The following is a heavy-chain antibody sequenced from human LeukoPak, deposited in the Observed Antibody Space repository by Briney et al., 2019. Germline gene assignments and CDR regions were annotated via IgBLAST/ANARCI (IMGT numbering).Heavy chain of an antibody. V-gene: IGHV3-66*01. Sequence: GGSLRLSCAASGFTFSNYWMSWVRQAPGKGLEWVSVIYSGGSTYYADSVKGRFTISRDNPKNTLYLQMNSLRAEDTAVYYCARDQDYYDSSGYYDYWGQGTLVTVSS. CDR2: IYSGGST. D-gene: IGHD3-22*01. J-gene: IGHJ4*02. CDR3: ARDQDYYDSSGYYDY. CDR1: GFTFSNYW.